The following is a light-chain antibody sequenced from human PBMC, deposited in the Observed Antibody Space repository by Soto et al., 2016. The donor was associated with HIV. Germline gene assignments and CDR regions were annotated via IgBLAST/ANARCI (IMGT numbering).Light chain of an antibody. CDR3: QQYYSIPWT. CDR2: DAS. CDR1: QGTTKS. Sequence: DIQMTQSPSSLSASVGDRVTITCRASQGTTKSLAWYQQKPGKAPKLLIYDASRLESGVPPRFSGSGSGTYYTLTISSLQPEDFATYYCQQYYSIPWTFGQGAKVEIK. V-gene: IGKV1-NL1*01. J-gene: IGKJ1*01.